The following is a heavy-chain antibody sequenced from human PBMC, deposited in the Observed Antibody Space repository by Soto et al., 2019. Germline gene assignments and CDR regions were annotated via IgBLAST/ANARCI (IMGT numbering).Heavy chain of an antibody. V-gene: IGHV4-30-4*01. D-gene: IGHD1-26*01. CDR3: ARDPPDFNSGFDF. CDR2: IYYSGST. J-gene: IGHJ4*02. CDR1: GGSISSGDYY. Sequence: PSETLSLTCTVSGGSISSGDYYWSWIRQPPGKGLEWIGYIYYSGSTYYNPSLKSRVTISVDTSKNQFSLKLSSVTPEDTAVYYCARDPPDFNSGFDFWGQGTPVTVSS.